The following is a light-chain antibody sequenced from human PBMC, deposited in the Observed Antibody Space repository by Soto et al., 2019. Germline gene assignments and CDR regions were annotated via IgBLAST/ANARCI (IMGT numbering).Light chain of an antibody. CDR1: SSDIGAYDY. Sequence: QSALTQPRSVSGSPGQSVTISCTGTSSDIGAYDYVSWYQQHPDKAPKLMIYEVSNRPSGVSNRFSGSKSVNTATLTISGLQAEDEADYYCSSHTSSNTRIFGTGTKVTVL. CDR3: SSHTSSNTRI. V-gene: IGLV2-14*03. J-gene: IGLJ1*01. CDR2: EVS.